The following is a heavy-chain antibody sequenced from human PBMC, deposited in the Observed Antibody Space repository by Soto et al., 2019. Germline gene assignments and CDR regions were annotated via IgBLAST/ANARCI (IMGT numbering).Heavy chain of an antibody. J-gene: IGHJ4*02. CDR1: GFTFTRVS. CDR2: ISSASPET. V-gene: IGHV3-21*01. CDR3: ARVAY. Sequence: GRSLRLSCEASGFTFTRVSMNWVRQVPGKGLEWVASISSASPETWYSDSVKGRFIMSRNNAQNSRFLQMNTLRPDDSGIYYCARVAYWGPGTQVTVSS.